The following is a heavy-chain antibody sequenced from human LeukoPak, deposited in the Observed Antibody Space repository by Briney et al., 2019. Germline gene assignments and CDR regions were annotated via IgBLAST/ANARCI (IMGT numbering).Heavy chain of an antibody. Sequence: GGSLRLSCAASGFTFDDYAMHWVRQAPGKGLEWVSLISWDGGSTYYADSVKGRFTISRDNSKNSLYLQMNSLRAEDTALYYCAKDSGTIAVLMDYYMDVWGKGTTVTVSS. CDR1: GFTFDDYA. V-gene: IGHV3-43D*03. CDR3: AKDSGTIAVLMDYYMDV. J-gene: IGHJ6*03. D-gene: IGHD6-19*01. CDR2: ISWDGGST.